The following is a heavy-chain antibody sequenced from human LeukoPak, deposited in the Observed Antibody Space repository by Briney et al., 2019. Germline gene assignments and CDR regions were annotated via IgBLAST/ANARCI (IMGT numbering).Heavy chain of an antibody. D-gene: IGHD3-16*02. J-gene: IGHJ4*02. Sequence: ASVKVSCKASGYTFAGYYMHWVRQAPGQGLEWMGWVNPNSGGTNYAQKFQGRVTMTRDTSISTAYMELSRLSSDDTAVYYCARVAYDYVWGSYRYLGYFDYWGQGTLVTVSS. CDR1: GYTFAGYY. CDR3: ARVAYDYVWGSYRYLGYFDY. V-gene: IGHV1-2*02. CDR2: VNPNSGGT.